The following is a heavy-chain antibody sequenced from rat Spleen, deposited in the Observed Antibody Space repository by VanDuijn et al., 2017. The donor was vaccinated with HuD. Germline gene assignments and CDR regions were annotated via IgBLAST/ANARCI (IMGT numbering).Heavy chain of an antibody. Sequence: QVQLKESGPGLVQPSQTLSLTCTVSGLSLTSNSVSWIRQPPGKGLEWIATISTGGYTYYNSARKSRLSVSRDTSKSQVFLKMNSLQTEDTAIYFCTRDHSFWGSYYPGGFAYWGQGTLVTVSS. CDR1: GLSLTSNS. V-gene: IGHV2-47*01. D-gene: IGHD1-12*01. CDR2: ISTGGYT. J-gene: IGHJ3*01. CDR3: TRDHSFWGSYYPGGFAY.